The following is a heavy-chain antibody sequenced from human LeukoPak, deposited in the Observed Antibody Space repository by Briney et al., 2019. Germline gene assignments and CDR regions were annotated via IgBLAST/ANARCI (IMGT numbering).Heavy chain of an antibody. Sequence: GRSLRLSCAASGFTFSSYAMHWVRQAPGEGLEWVAVISYDGSNKYYADSVKGRFTISRDNSKNTLYLQMNSLRAEDTAVYYCARAGPHYYYGMDVWGQGTTVTVSS. CDR3: ARAGPHYYYGMDV. CDR1: GFTFSSYA. CDR2: ISYDGSNK. V-gene: IGHV3-30-3*01. J-gene: IGHJ6*02.